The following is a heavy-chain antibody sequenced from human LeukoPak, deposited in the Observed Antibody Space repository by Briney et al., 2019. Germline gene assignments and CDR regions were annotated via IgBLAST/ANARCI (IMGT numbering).Heavy chain of an antibody. D-gene: IGHD6-19*01. V-gene: IGHV4-59*01. CDR1: GGSISSYY. J-gene: IGHJ4*02. Sequence: SETLSLTCTVSGGSISSYYWSWIRQPPGKGLEWIGYIYYSGSTNYNPSLKSRVTISVDTSKNQFSLKLSSVTAADTAVYYCARSVQGIAVELNFDYWGQGTLVTVSS. CDR2: IYYSGST. CDR3: ARSVQGIAVELNFDY.